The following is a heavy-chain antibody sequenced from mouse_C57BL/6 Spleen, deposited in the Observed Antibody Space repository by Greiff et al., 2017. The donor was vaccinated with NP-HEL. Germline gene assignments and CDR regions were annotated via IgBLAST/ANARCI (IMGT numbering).Heavy chain of an antibody. CDR3: ARRSTMVTRWYFDV. CDR2: ISSCSSTI. D-gene: IGHD2-2*01. CDR1: GFTFSDYG. Sequence: EVQLVESGGGLVKPGGSLKLSCAASGFTFSDYGMHWVRQAPEKGLEWVAYISSCSSTIYYADTVKGRFTISRDNAKTTLFLQMTSLRSEDTSMYYCARRSTMVTRWYFDVWGTGTTVTVSS. V-gene: IGHV5-17*01. J-gene: IGHJ1*03.